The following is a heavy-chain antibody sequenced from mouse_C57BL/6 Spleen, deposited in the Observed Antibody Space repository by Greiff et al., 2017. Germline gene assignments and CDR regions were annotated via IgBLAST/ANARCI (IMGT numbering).Heavy chain of an antibody. CDR1: GFTFSSYT. V-gene: IGHV5-9*01. Sequence: EVQVVESGGGLVKPGGSLKLFCAASGFTFSSYTMSWVRQTPEKRLEWVATISGGGGNTYYPDSVKGRFTISRDNAKNTLYLQMSSLRSEDTALYYCARHNYGSSYGYFDVWGTGTTVTVSS. D-gene: IGHD1-1*01. J-gene: IGHJ1*03. CDR3: ARHNYGSSYGYFDV. CDR2: ISGGGGNT.